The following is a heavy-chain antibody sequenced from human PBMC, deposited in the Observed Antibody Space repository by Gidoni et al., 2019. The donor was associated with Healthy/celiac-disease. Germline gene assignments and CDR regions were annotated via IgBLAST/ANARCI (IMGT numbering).Heavy chain of an antibody. J-gene: IGHJ4*02. CDR1: GSPFSSYA. V-gene: IGHV3-23*01. Sequence: EVQLLESGGGLVQPGWSLRLSCAASGSPFSSYAMSWVRQAPGKGLEWVSASSGSGGSTYYADSVKGRFTISRDNSKNTLYLQMNSLRAEDTAVYYCAKPHYYDSSGYYYSYWGQGTLVTVSS. CDR2: SSGSGGST. CDR3: AKPHYYDSSGYYYSY. D-gene: IGHD3-22*01.